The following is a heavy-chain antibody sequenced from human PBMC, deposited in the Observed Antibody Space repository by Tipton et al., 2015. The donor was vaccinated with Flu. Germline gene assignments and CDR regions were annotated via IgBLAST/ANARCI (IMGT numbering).Heavy chain of an antibody. CDR1: GGSISNYY. CDR3: AIGPYYDVLTSLVTSMAVCGIDD. V-gene: IGHV4-59*01. Sequence: TLSLTCTVSGGSISNYYWSWIRQSPGKGLEWIGYIYYNGTTNYHPSFKSRVTMSVDTSKNQFSLRVTSVTSADMAFYYCAIGPYYDVLTSLVTSMAVCGIDDWGPGTTVTVSS. D-gene: IGHD3-9*01. CDR2: IYYNGTT. J-gene: IGHJ6*02.